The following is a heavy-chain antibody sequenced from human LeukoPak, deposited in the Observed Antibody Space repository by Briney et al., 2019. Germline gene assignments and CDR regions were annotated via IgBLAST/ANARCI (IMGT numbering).Heavy chain of an antibody. CDR2: INHSGST. V-gene: IGHV4-34*01. J-gene: IGHJ5*02. CDR1: GGSFSGYC. CDR3: ARGAHWITMVRRVRGWFDP. D-gene: IGHD3-10*01. Sequence: PSETLSLTCAVYGGSFSGYCWSWIRQPPGKGLEWIGEINHSGSTNYNPSLKSRVTISVDTSKNQFSLKLSSVTAADTAVYYCARGAHWITMVRRVRGWFDPWGQGTLVTVSS.